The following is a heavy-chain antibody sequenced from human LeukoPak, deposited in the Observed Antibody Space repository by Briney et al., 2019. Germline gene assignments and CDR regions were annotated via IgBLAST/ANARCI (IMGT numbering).Heavy chain of an antibody. V-gene: IGHV1-2*02. Sequence: ASVKVCCKASGYTFTCYYMHWVRQAPAQGLEWMGWINPNSGGTNYAQKFQGRVTMTRDTSISTAYMELSRLRSDDTAVYYCARGAIGAAAVGTGSHYWGQGTLVSVPS. D-gene: IGHD6-13*01. CDR3: ARGAIGAAAVGTGSHY. J-gene: IGHJ4*02. CDR1: GYTFTCYY. CDR2: INPNSGGT.